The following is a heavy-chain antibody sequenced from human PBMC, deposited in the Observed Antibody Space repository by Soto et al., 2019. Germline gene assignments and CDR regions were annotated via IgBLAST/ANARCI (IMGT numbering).Heavy chain of an antibody. D-gene: IGHD1-1*01. J-gene: IGHJ4*02. Sequence: ASVKVSCKASGYTFTSYYMHWVRQAPRQGLEWMGIINPSGGSTSYAQKFQGRVTMTRDTSTSTVYMELSSLRSEDTAVYYCARDPTDNWNDQTPQYYFDYWGQGTLVTVSS. CDR2: INPSGGST. CDR3: ARDPTDNWNDQTPQYYFDY. CDR1: GYTFTSYY. V-gene: IGHV1-46*01.